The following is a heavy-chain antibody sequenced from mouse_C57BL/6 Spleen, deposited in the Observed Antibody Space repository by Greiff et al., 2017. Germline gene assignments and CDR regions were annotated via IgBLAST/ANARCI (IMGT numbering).Heavy chain of an antibody. V-gene: IGHV3-6*01. D-gene: IGHD2-4*01. Sequence: EVQLQESGPGLVKPSQSLSLTCSVTGYSITSGYYWNWIRQFPGNKLEWMGYISYDGSNNYNPSLKNRISITRETYKNQFFLKLSSVTTENTPTYYSAREGDSDYGWYIAVCGTGTPVTVSS. CDR3: AREGDSDYGWYIAV. CDR2: ISYDGSN. CDR1: GYSITSGYY. J-gene: IGHJ1*03.